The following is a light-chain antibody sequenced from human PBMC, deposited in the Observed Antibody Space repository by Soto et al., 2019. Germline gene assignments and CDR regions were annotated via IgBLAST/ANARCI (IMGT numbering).Light chain of an antibody. CDR2: GVS. Sequence: QSVLTQPASVSGSPGQSITISCTGTSSDVGGYKYVSWYQQHPDKAPKLMIYGVSNRPSGVSNRFSGSKSGNTASLTISGLQAEDEADYYCSSYTSGSTLFGGGTKLTVL. CDR1: SSDVGGYKY. V-gene: IGLV2-14*01. CDR3: SSYTSGSTL. J-gene: IGLJ3*02.